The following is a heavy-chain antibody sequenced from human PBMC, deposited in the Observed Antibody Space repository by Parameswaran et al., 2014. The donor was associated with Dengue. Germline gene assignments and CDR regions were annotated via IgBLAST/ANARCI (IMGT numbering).Heavy chain of an antibody. Sequence: WVRQAPGKRLEWMGWINAGNGNTKYSQKFQGRVTITRDTSASTAYMELSSLRSEDTAVYYCARDLSVNYFDYWGQGTLVTVSS. CDR2: INAGNGNT. D-gene: IGHD3-3*02. J-gene: IGHJ4*02. CDR3: ARDLSVNYFDY. V-gene: IGHV1-3*01.